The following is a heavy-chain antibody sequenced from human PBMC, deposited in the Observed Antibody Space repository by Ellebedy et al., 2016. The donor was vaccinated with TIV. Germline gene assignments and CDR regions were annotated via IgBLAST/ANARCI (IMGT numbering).Heavy chain of an antibody. Sequence: GESLKISCAASGFTFSSYGMHWVRQAPGKGLEWVAVIWYDGSNTYYADSVKGRFTISRDNSKNTLYLQLNSLRAEDTAVYYCARDLALTGYYHDAFDIWGQGTMVTVSS. J-gene: IGHJ3*02. CDR1: GFTFSSYG. CDR3: ARDLALTGYYHDAFDI. D-gene: IGHD3-9*01. CDR2: IWYDGSNT. V-gene: IGHV3-33*01.